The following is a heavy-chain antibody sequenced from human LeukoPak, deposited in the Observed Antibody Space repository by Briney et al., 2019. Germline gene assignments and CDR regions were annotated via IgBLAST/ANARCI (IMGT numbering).Heavy chain of an antibody. V-gene: IGHV4-39*07. CDR2: FSYSGST. J-gene: IGHJ3*01. CDR3: ARNYYDISGYYCTSHDDAFDV. D-gene: IGHD3-22*01. CDR1: GGSISSSNYY. Sequence: SETLSLTCTVSGGSISSSNYYWGWIRQPPGKGLEWIGSFSYSGSTYYNPSLKSRVTISVDTSKNQFFMKLSSVTAADTALYYCARNYYDISGYYCTSHDDAFDVWGQGTMVTVSS.